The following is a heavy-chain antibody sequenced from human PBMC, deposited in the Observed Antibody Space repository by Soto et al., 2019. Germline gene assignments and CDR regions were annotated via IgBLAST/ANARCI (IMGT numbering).Heavy chain of an antibody. CDR3: AKSSATGKSSGMDV. J-gene: IGHJ6*02. V-gene: IGHV3-23*01. CDR1: GFTLDTYI. CDR2: LTGSSGST. D-gene: IGHD7-27*01. Sequence: EVQLLESGGGLVQPGGSLRLSCAASGFTLDTYIMYWVRQAPGKGLEWVSALTGSSGSTYYADSVRGRFTTSRDTSKSTQFQQMNSLRAEDTAVYYCAKSSATGKSSGMDVGGQGTPGTVSS.